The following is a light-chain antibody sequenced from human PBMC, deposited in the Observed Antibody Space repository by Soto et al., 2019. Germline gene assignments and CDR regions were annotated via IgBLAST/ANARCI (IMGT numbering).Light chain of an antibody. J-gene: IGKJ1*01. CDR3: QQYGSSPPRT. CDR2: GAS. CDR1: QSVSSSY. V-gene: IGKV3-20*01. Sequence: EIVLTQSPGTLSLSPGERATISCRASQSVSSSYLAWYQQKPGQAPRLLIYGASSRATGIPDRFSGSGSGKDFTLTISRLEPEDFAVYYCQQYGSSPPRTFGQGTKVEIK.